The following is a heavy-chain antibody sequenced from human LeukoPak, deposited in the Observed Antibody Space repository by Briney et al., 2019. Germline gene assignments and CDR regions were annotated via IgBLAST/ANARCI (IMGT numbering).Heavy chain of an antibody. CDR3: VKDNPLDY. CDR1: GFTFSNYR. CDR2: IRYDGNNK. Sequence: GGSLRLSCGASGFTFSNYRMRWVRHAPGNGLDWVAFIRYDGNNKLYADSVKSRFTISRDNSKNTLYLHINSLRAEDTAVYYCVKDNPLDYWGQGTLVTV. V-gene: IGHV3-30*02. J-gene: IGHJ4*02. D-gene: IGHD1-14*01.